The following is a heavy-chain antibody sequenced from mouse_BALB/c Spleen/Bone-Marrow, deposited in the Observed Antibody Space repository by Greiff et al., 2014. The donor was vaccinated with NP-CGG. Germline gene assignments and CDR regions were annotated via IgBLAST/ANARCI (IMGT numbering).Heavy chain of an antibody. Sequence: VQLQESGAGLVKPGASVKLSCKASGYTFTEYIIHWVKQRSGQGLEWIGWFYPGSGSIKYNEKFKDKATLTADKSSGTVYMELSRLTSEDSAVYFCARHESYGNYLYFDVWGAGTTVTVSS. D-gene: IGHD2-10*02. CDR2: FYPGSGSI. CDR1: GYTFTEYI. V-gene: IGHV1-62-2*01. J-gene: IGHJ1*01. CDR3: ARHESYGNYLYFDV.